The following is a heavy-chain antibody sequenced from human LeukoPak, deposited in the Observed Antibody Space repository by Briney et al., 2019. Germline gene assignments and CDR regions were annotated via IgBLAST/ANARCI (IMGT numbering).Heavy chain of an antibody. CDR2: ISSSGSTI. V-gene: IGHV3-11*01. J-gene: IGHJ4*02. Sequence: PGGSLRLSCAASGFTFSDYYMSWIRQAPGKGLEWVSYISSSGSTIYYADSVKGRFTISRDNAKNSLYLQMNSLRAEDTAVYYCARDLVEMATMTYFDYWGQGTLVTVSS. D-gene: IGHD5-24*01. CDR1: GFTFSDYY. CDR3: ARDLVEMATMTYFDY.